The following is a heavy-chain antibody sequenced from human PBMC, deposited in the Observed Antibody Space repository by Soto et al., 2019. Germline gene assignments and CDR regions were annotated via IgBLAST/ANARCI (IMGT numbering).Heavy chain of an antibody. V-gene: IGHV6-1*01. CDR3: ARDTVVAGPSYYYYYYGMDV. CDR1: GDSVSSNSAA. J-gene: IGHJ6*02. CDR2: TYYRSKWYN. Sequence: PSQTLSLTCAISGDSVSSNSAAWNWIRQSPSRGLEWLGRTYYRSKWYNDYAVSVKSRITINPDTSKNQFSLQLNSVTPEDTAVYYCARDTVVAGPSYYYYYYGMDVWGQGTTVTVSS. D-gene: IGHD2-15*01.